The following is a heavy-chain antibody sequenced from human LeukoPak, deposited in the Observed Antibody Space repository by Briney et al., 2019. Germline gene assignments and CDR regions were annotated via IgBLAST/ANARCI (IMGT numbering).Heavy chain of an antibody. J-gene: IGHJ4*02. D-gene: IGHD3-9*01. Sequence: ASVKVSCKASGYTFTSYDINWMRQAPGQGLEWVGWMNPNSGNTGYAQTFQGKLTMTRNISIKTAYMELSSLRSEDTAVYYCARRFYDNLTGHTWYDYWGQGTLVTVSS. CDR3: ARRFYDNLTGHTWYDY. CDR1: GYTFTSYD. V-gene: IGHV1-8*01. CDR2: MNPNSGNT.